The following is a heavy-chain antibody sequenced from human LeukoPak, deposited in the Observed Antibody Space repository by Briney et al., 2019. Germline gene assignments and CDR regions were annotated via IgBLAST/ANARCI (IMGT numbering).Heavy chain of an antibody. CDR3: AKDASSRPYDY. J-gene: IGHJ4*02. Sequence: GGSLRLSCAASGFTFANYDMNWVRQAPGKGLEWVSVISANGDNTKYADSVKGRFTSSRDNSRNTLYLQMSSLRVEDTTVYYCAKDASSRPYDYWGQGTQVTVSS. CDR1: GFTFANYD. V-gene: IGHV3-23*01. CDR2: ISANGDNT. D-gene: IGHD2-2*01.